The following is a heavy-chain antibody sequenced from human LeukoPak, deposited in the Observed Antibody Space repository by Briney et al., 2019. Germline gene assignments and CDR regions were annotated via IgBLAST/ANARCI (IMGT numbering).Heavy chain of an antibody. J-gene: IGHJ4*02. CDR3: ARELLSGSYFALDY. CDR1: GFTFSSYA. Sequence: PGGSLRLSCAASGFTFSSYAMSWVRQAPGKGLEWVSVIYSGGSTYYADSVKGRFTISRDNSKNTLYLQMNSLRAEDTAVYYCARELLSGSYFALDYWGQGTLVTVSS. D-gene: IGHD1-26*01. V-gene: IGHV3-53*01. CDR2: IYSGGST.